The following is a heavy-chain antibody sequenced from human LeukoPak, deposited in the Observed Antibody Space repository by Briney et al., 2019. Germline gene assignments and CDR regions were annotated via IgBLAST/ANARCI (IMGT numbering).Heavy chain of an antibody. CDR1: GFTFGDHA. V-gene: IGHV3-49*04. J-gene: IGHJ4*02. CDR3: TRGRSGWYTISDY. CDR2: IRSKTHGETT. D-gene: IGHD6-19*01. Sequence: GESLRLSCTASGFTFGDHAMGWVRQAPGKGLEWVTFIRSKTHGETTEYAASVKGRFTISRDDSKSIAYLQMNSLKTEDTAVYYCTRGRSGWYTISDYWGQGTLVTVSS.